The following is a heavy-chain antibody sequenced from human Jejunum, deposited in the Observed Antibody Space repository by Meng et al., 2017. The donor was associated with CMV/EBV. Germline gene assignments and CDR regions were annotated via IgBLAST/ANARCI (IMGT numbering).Heavy chain of an antibody. Sequence: GFTFSDYYMSWSRQAPGKGLEWVSYISSSGSTIYYADSVKGRFTISRDNAKNSLYLQMNSLRAEDTAVYYCARDLCSSTSCYLGSDYWGQGTLVTVSS. CDR1: GFTFSDYY. D-gene: IGHD2-2*01. J-gene: IGHJ4*02. CDR2: ISSSGSTI. V-gene: IGHV3-11*04. CDR3: ARDLCSSTSCYLGSDY.